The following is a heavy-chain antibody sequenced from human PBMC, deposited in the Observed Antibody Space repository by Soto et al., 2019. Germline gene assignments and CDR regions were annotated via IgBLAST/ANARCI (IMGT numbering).Heavy chain of an antibody. Sequence: SETLSLTCTVSGGSISSGYYYWSWIRQPPGKGLEWIGYIYYSGTTSYNPSLHSRVTMSVDTSKNQFSLKVNSVTAADTAVYYCARESYYGSGATVVAYWGQGTLVTVSS. D-gene: IGHD3-10*01. CDR1: GGSISSGYYY. CDR3: ARESYYGSGATVVAY. J-gene: IGHJ4*02. CDR2: IYYSGTT. V-gene: IGHV4-61*01.